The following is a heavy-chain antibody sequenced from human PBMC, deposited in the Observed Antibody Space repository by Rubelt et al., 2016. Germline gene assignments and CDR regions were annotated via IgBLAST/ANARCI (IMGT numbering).Heavy chain of an antibody. CDR3: ARDWDDNEKDY. Sequence: YSGSTNYNPSLKSRVTISVDTSKNQFSLKLSSVTAADTAVYYCARDWDDNEKDYWGQGTLVTVSS. V-gene: IGHV4-59*01. D-gene: IGHD3-22*01. J-gene: IGHJ4*02. CDR2: YSGST.